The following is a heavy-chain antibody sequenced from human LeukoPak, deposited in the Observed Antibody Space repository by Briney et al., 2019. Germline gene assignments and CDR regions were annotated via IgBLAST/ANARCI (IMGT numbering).Heavy chain of an antibody. CDR1: GFTFSSYA. CDR3: AKDRNYFGSGPNNWFGP. Sequence: GGSLRLSCAASGFTFSSYAMSWVRQAPGKGLEWVSSITYTAGSTYYADSVKGRFTISRDNSKNTLYLQMNSLRAEDTAVYYCAKDRNYFGSGPNNWFGPWGQGTLVTVSS. CDR2: ITYTAGST. D-gene: IGHD3-10*01. J-gene: IGHJ5*02. V-gene: IGHV3-23*01.